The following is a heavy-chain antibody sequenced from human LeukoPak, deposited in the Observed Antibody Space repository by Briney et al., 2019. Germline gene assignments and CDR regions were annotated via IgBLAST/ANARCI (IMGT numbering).Heavy chain of an antibody. CDR2: INSDGSVT. CDR1: GFTFSSYW. CDR3: ARLDILTGNYYYFEY. J-gene: IGHJ4*02. V-gene: IGHV3-74*01. Sequence: GGSLRLSCAASGFTFSSYWMHWVRQAPGKGLVWVSRINSDGSVTTYADSVKGRFTISRDNAKNTLYLQMNSLRAEDTAVYFCARLDILTGNYYYFEYWGQGSLVTVSS. D-gene: IGHD3-9*01.